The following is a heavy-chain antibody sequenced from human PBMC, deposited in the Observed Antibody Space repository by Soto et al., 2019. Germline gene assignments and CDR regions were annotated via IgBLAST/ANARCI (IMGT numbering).Heavy chain of an antibody. Sequence: SSETLSLTCAVYGGSFSGYYWSWIRQPPGKGLEWIGEINHSGSTNYNPSLKSRVTISVDTSKNQFSLKLSSVTAADTAVYYCARGPTVTYYYGMDVWGQGTTVTVSS. J-gene: IGHJ6*02. CDR1: GGSFSGYY. CDR3: ARGPTVTYYYGMDV. CDR2: INHSGST. D-gene: IGHD5-18*01. V-gene: IGHV4-34*01.